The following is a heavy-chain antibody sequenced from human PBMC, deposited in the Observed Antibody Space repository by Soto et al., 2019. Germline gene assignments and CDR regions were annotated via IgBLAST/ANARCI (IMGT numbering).Heavy chain of an antibody. Sequence: SETLSLTCTVSGGSVTSGVYYWIWIRQPPRKGLEWIGYNHYSGITDYNPSLKSRVTISVDTSKNQFSLKLNSVTAADTAIYYCARVDVRVSARRYFDYWGQGALVTVSS. CDR1: GGSVTSGVYY. CDR3: ARVDVRVSARRYFDY. V-gene: IGHV4-61*08. J-gene: IGHJ4*02. CDR2: NHYSGIT. D-gene: IGHD6-6*01.